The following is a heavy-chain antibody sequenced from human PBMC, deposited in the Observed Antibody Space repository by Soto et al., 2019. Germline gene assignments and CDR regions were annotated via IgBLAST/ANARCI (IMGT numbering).Heavy chain of an antibody. D-gene: IGHD1-1*01. CDR3: ARELGNFGLPLSY. V-gene: IGHV3-74*01. Sequence: GGSLRLSCAASGVTFSNYWMHWVRQPPGKGLVWVSRINGDGSSTSYADSVKGRFTISRDNAKNTLYLEMSSLRAEDTAVYFCARELGNFGLPLSYWAQGALVPVSS. CDR1: GVTFSNYW. CDR2: INGDGSST. J-gene: IGHJ4*02.